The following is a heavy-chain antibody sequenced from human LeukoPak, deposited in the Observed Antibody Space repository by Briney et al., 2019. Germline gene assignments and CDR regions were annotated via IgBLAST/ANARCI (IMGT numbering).Heavy chain of an antibody. CDR2: LCPSGRT. D-gene: IGHD6-19*01. CDR3: ARDAGSGWYYFDS. V-gene: IGHV4-4*07. Sequence: SETLSLTCTVSGGSISLSFWSWLRQPAGKGLEWVGRLCPSGRTENNLSLKSRVSISLDAPQSQFSLRLTSVTAADTAVYFCARDAGSGWYYFDSWGQGTRVTVSS. J-gene: IGHJ4*02. CDR1: GGSISLSF.